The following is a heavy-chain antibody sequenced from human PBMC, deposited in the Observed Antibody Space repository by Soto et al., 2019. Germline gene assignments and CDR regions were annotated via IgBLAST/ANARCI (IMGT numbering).Heavy chain of an antibody. CDR1: GYTFNNYG. V-gene: IGHV1-18*01. CDR3: SRCYCSVGSCYTCWHFDL. CDR2: IGPYNGNT. D-gene: IGHD2-15*01. Sequence: QVQLVQSGAEVKKPGASVKVSCKASGYTFNNYGISWVRQAPGQGLEWMGWIGPYNGNTDHAQNFQGRVTMTTDTATHTSYMALRSLRSDDTALYYCSRCYCSVGSCYTCWHFDLWGRGTLVTVSS. J-gene: IGHJ2*01.